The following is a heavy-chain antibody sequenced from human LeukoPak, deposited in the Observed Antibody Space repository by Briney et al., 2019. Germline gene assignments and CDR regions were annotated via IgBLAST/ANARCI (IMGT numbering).Heavy chain of an antibody. CDR3: ARGGVTTMTLRDLWLDY. CDR1: GFTFSNYA. J-gene: IGHJ4*02. V-gene: IGHV3-30-3*01. CDR2: MSYDGSNK. D-gene: IGHD4-17*01. Sequence: GGSLRLSCAASGFTFSNYAMHWVRQAPGKGLEWVALMSYDGSNKFYADSVKGRFTISRDNSKSTLYLQMNSLKAEDTAVYYCARGGVTTMTLRDLWLDYWGQGTLVT.